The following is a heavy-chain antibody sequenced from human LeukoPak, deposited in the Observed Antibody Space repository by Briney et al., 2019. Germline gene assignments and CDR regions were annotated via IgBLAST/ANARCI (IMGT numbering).Heavy chain of an antibody. CDR2: INPNSGGT. CDR3: ASSRAGHTLYDY. J-gene: IGHJ4*02. D-gene: IGHD6-13*01. CDR1: GYTFTGYY. V-gene: IGHV1-2*02. Sequence: ASVKVSCKASGYTFTGYYMHWVRQAPGQGLEWMGWINPNSGGTNYAQKFQGRVTMTRDTSISTAYMELSSLRSEDTAVYYCASSRAGHTLYDYWGQGTLVTVSS.